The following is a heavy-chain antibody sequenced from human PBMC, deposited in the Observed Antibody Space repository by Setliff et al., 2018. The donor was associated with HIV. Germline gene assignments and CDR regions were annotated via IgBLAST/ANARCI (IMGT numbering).Heavy chain of an antibody. CDR1: GFTFDRFW. V-gene: IGHV3-74*01. Sequence: GGSLRLSCAASGFTFDRFWLHWVRQAPGKGLVWVSRVNRDGSSTTYADSVKDRFTISRDNAKNSLYLQMNSLRAEDTAVYYCAKVATWTGTTYYFESWGQGTLVTVSS. J-gene: IGHJ4*02. D-gene: IGHD1-1*01. CDR2: VNRDGSST. CDR3: AKVATWTGTTYYFES.